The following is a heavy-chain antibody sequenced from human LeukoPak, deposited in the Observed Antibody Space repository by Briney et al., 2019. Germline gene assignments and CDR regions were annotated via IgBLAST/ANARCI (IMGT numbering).Heavy chain of an antibody. CDR3: ARVSLGVVVAARWFDP. V-gene: IGHV1-69*04. J-gene: IGHJ5*02. CDR2: IIPILGIA. CDR1: GYTFTGYY. Sequence: SVKVSCKASGYTFTGYYMHWVRQAPGQGLEWMGRIIPILGIANYAQKFQGRVTITADKSTSTAYMELSSLRSEDTAVYYCARVSLGVVVAARWFDPWGQGTLVTVSS. D-gene: IGHD2-15*01.